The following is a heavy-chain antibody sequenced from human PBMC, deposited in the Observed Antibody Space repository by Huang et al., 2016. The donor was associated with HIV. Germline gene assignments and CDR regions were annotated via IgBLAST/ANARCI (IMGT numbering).Heavy chain of an antibody. J-gene: IGHJ3*02. V-gene: IGHV4-61*09. CDR3: ARLTGYSTFDI. CDR1: GGSISSGNYY. Sequence: QVQLQESGPGLVKPSQTLSLTCSVSGGSISSGNYYGSWIRQPAGKGLEWIGHIYTSGTTIYNSSLKSRGTISVATSKNQFSLKLSSVTAADTAVYYCARLTGYSTFDIWGHGTVVTVSS. D-gene: IGHD3-9*01. CDR2: IYTSGTT.